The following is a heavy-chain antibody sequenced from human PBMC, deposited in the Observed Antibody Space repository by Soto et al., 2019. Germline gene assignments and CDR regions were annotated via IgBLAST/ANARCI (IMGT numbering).Heavy chain of an antibody. V-gene: IGHV2-5*02. CDR1: GFSLNTGGVG. D-gene: IGHD3-10*01. Sequence: QITLKESGPTLVKPTQTLTLTCAFSGFSLNTGGVGVGWIRQPPGKALEWLALIYWDDDKRYSPSLKSRLTIPKDISKHQTLLTLTNTDPVATATYCCAHTTWFGYPFDYWGRGTLVTVYS. J-gene: IGHJ4*02. CDR2: IYWDDDK. CDR3: AHTTWFGYPFDY.